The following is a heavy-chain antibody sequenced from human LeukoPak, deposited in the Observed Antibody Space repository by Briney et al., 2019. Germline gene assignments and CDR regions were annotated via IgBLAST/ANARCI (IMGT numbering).Heavy chain of an antibody. D-gene: IGHD3-22*01. CDR1: GGSFSGYY. V-gene: IGHV4-34*01. J-gene: IGHJ4*02. CDR2: IYHSGST. Sequence: SETLSLTCAVYGGSFSGYYWSWIRQPPGKGLEWIGYIYHSGSTYYNPSLKSRVTISVDRSKNQFSLKLSSVTAADTAVYYCASYYYDSSGFDYWGQGTLVTVSS. CDR3: ASYYYDSSGFDY.